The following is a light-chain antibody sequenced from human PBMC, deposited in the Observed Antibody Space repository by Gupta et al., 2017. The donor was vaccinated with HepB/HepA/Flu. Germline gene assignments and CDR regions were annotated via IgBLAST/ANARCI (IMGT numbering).Light chain of an antibody. CDR1: SSDIGAYNY. CDR2: DVS. CDR3: TSYASSTLVV. Sequence: QSALTQPASVSGSPGQSITISCSGTSSDIGAYNYVSWYQQHPGKAPKLMIYDVSDRPSGISNRSSGSKSGNTASLTISGLQAEDEADYYCTSYASSTLVVFGGGTKLTVL. J-gene: IGLJ3*02. V-gene: IGLV2-14*01.